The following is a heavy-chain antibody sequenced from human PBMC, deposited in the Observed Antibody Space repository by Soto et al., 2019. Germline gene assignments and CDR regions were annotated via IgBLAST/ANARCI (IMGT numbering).Heavy chain of an antibody. J-gene: IGHJ4*02. CDR3: SRVDHRGYFAILTDY. D-gene: IGHD3-9*01. V-gene: IGHV4-31*03. Sequence: SVTLSLTCTVSGESLSSGGHYWSWICQHPGKGLEWIGHIYDSVNTYYSPSLRSRVTISADMSKNQFSLNLRSVTAADTAVYYCSRVDHRGYFAILTDYWGQGTLDTVSS. CDR1: GESLSSGGHY. CDR2: IYDSVNT.